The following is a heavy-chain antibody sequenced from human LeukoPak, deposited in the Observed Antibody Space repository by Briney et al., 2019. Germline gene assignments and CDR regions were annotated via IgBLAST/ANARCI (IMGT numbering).Heavy chain of an antibody. J-gene: IGHJ4*02. CDR3: ARAMGYYDSSGYYYEFFDY. Sequence: GGSLRLSCAASGFTFSSYGMHWVRQAPGKGLEWVSYISSSGSTIYYADSVKGRFTISRDNAKNSLYLQMNSLRAEDTAVYYCARAMGYYDSSGYYYEFFDYWGQGTLVTVSS. CDR2: ISSSGSTI. CDR1: GFTFSSYG. D-gene: IGHD3-22*01. V-gene: IGHV3-48*04.